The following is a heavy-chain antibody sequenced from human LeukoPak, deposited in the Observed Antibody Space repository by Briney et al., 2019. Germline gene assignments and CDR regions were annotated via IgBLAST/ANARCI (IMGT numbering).Heavy chain of an antibody. CDR3: ARTDRDDYGDYPKGLIRSYNWFDP. J-gene: IGHJ5*02. D-gene: IGHD4-17*01. V-gene: IGHV1-3*01. CDR1: GGTFSSYA. CDR2: INAGNGNT. Sequence: ASVKVSCKASGGTFSSYAMHWVRQAPGQRLEWMGWINAGNGNTKYSQKFQGRVTITRDTSASTAYMELSSLRSEDTAVYYCARTDRDDYGDYPKGLIRSYNWFDPWGQGALVTVSS.